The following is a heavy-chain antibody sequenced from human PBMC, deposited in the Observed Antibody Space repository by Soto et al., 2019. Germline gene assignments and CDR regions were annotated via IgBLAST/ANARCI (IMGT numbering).Heavy chain of an antibody. J-gene: IGHJ4*02. D-gene: IGHD3-10*01. CDR1: GFTFSSYD. CDR2: IGTAGDA. Sequence: EVQLVESGGGLVQPGGSLRLSCAASGFTFSSYDMHWVRQVTGKGLEWVSAIGTAGDAYSPNSVKGRFTISRENAKNSLYLQMNSLSAGDTAVYYCERAFITGVLDYWGQGTLVTVSS. V-gene: IGHV3-13*04. CDR3: ERAFITGVLDY.